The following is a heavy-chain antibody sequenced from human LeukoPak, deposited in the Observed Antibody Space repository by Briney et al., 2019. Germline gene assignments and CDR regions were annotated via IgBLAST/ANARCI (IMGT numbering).Heavy chain of an antibody. Sequence: EASVKVSCKASGGTFSSYAISWVRQAPGQGLEWMGRIIPIFGTANYAQKFQGRVTITTDESTSTAYMELSSLRSEDTAVYYCARGWKYYYDSSGYYFHYWGQGTLVTVSS. CDR3: ARGWKYYYDSSGYYFHY. CDR1: GGTFSSYA. J-gene: IGHJ4*02. CDR2: IIPIFGTA. V-gene: IGHV1-69*05. D-gene: IGHD3-22*01.